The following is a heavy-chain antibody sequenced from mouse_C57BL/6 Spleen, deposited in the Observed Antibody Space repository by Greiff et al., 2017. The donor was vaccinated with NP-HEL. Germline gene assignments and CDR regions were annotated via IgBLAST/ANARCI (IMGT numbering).Heavy chain of an antibody. D-gene: IGHD1-1*01. CDR3: ARWDYYGSSYGDYAMDY. CDR2: IYPGSGST. CDR1: GYTFTSYW. J-gene: IGHJ4*01. Sequence: QVQLQQPGAELVKPGASVKMSCKASGYTFTSYWITWVKQRPGQGLEWIGDIYPGSGSTNYNEKFKSKATLTVDTSSSTAYMQLSSLTSEDSAVYYCARWDYYGSSYGDYAMDYWGQGTSVTVSS. V-gene: IGHV1-55*01.